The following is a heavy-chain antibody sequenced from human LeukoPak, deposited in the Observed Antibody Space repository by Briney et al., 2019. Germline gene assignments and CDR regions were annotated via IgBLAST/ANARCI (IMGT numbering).Heavy chain of an antibody. CDR3: AKWDSGIAVAGYFDY. CDR1: GFTFSNYG. V-gene: IGHV3-23*01. CDR2: MSASGGST. J-gene: IGHJ4*02. D-gene: IGHD6-19*01. Sequence: GGSLRLSCAVSGFTFSNYGMSWVRQAPGKGLEWVSSMSASGGSTYYADSEKGRFTISRDNSKNTLYLQMNSLRVEDTAVYYCAKWDSGIAVAGYFDYWGQGTLVTVSS.